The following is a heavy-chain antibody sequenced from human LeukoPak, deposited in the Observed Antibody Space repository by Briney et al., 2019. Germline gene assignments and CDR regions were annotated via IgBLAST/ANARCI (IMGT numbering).Heavy chain of an antibody. J-gene: IGHJ6*02. D-gene: IGHD6-19*01. CDR3: ARGTHPPSVAGTYYYYGMDV. Sequence: XXSXXIXXXXQAPGQGLEWMGGIIPXFGTANYAQKFQGRVTITADESTSTAYMELSSLRSEDTAVYYCARGTHPPSVAGTYYYYGMDVWGQGTTVTVSS. CDR1: XXSXX. V-gene: IGHV1-69*01. CDR2: IIPXFGTA.